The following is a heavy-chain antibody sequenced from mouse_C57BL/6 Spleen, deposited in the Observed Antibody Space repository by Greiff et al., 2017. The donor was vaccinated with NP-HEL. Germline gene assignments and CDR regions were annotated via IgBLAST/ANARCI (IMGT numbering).Heavy chain of an antibody. D-gene: IGHD1-1*01. CDR1: GYSITSGYY. CDR2: ISYDGSN. J-gene: IGHJ2*01. CDR3: ARERDYYGSSSYYFDY. Sequence: EVQLQQSGPGLVKPSQSLSLTCSVTGYSITSGYYWNWIRQFPGNKLEWMGYISYDGSNNYNPSLKNRISITRDTSKNQFFLKLNSVTTEDTATYYCARERDYYGSSSYYFDYWGQGTTLTVSS. V-gene: IGHV3-6*01.